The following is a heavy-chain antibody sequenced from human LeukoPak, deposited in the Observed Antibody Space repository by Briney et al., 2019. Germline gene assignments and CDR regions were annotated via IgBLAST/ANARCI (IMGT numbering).Heavy chain of an antibody. Sequence: GASVNVSCKASGYTFTEFYMLWVRQAPGQGLEWMGWINPNSGGTDYAQKFQGRVTMTRDTSTSTAYMELSRLRSDDTAVYYCARALTVGATPIFDYWGQGTLVTVSS. CDR3: ARALTVGATPIFDY. D-gene: IGHD1-26*01. CDR2: INPNSGGT. CDR1: GYTFTEFY. V-gene: IGHV1-2*02. J-gene: IGHJ4*02.